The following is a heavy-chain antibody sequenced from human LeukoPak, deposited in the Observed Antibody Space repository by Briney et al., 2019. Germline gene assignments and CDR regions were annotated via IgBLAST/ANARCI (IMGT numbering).Heavy chain of an antibody. Sequence: GASVKVSCKASGGTFSSYAISWGRQAPGQGLEWMGWISPIFGTANYAQKFQGRVTITADESTSTAYMELSRLRSEDTAVYYCARDRAAGFDYWGQGTLVTVSS. J-gene: IGHJ4*02. D-gene: IGHD6-13*01. CDR1: GGTFSSYA. CDR3: ARDRAAGFDY. V-gene: IGHV1-69*01. CDR2: ISPIFGTA.